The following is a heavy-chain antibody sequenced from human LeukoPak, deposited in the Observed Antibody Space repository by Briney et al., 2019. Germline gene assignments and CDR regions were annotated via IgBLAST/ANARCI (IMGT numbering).Heavy chain of an antibody. CDR1: GGSISSYY. J-gene: IGHJ4*02. Sequence: SETLSLTCTVSGGSISSYYWSWIRQPPGKGLEWIGYIYYSGSTNYNPSLKSRVTISVDTSKNQFSLKLSSVTAADTAVYYCARQVVGFRTLCYFDYWGQGTLVTVSS. CDR3: ARQVVGFRTLCYFDY. V-gene: IGHV4-59*01. D-gene: IGHD1-7*01. CDR2: IYYSGST.